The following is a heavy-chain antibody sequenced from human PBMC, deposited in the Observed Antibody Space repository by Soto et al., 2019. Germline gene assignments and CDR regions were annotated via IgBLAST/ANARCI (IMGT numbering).Heavy chain of an antibody. CDR3: AREKRYYDSGYSNWFDP. J-gene: IGHJ5*02. V-gene: IGHV1-18*01. Sequence: ASVKVSCKASGYTFTSYGISWVRQAPGQGLEWMGWISAYNGNTNYAQKLQGRVTMTTDTSTSTAYMELRSLRSDDTAVYYCAREKRYYDSGYSNWFDPWGQGTLVTVAS. CDR1: GYTFTSYG. CDR2: ISAYNGNT. D-gene: IGHD3-10*01.